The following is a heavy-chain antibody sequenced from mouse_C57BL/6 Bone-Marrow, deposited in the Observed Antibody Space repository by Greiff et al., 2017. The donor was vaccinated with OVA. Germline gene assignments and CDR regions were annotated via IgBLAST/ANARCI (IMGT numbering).Heavy chain of an antibody. CDR2: INSDGGST. V-gene: IGHV5-2*01. Sequence: EVMLVESGGGLVQPGESLKLSCESNEYEFPSHDMSWVRKTPEKRLELVAAINSDGGSTYYPDTMDRRFIISRDNTKKTLYLQMSSLRSEDTALYYGARGRASTRWYFDVWGTGTTVTVSS. J-gene: IGHJ1*03. CDR3: ARGRASTRWYFDV. D-gene: IGHD3-3*01. CDR1: EYEFPSHD.